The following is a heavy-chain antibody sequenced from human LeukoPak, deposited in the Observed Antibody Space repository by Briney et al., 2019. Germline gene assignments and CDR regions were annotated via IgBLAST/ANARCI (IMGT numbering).Heavy chain of an antibody. Sequence: GGSLRLSCAASGFTFYDYGMSWVRQAPGKGLEWVSGINWNGGSTGYADSVKGRFTISRDNAKNSLYLQMNSLRAEDTALYYCARDIGHIVVVTAIRAYYGMDVWGQGTTVTVSS. CDR3: ARDIGHIVVVTAIRAYYGMDV. J-gene: IGHJ6*02. CDR2: INWNGGST. CDR1: GFTFYDYG. V-gene: IGHV3-20*04. D-gene: IGHD2-21*02.